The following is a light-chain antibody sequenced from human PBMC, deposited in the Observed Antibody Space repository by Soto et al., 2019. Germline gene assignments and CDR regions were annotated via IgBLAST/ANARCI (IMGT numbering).Light chain of an antibody. CDR2: GAS. Sequence: EIFLTQSPGTLSVSPGERAKLSCRASESVSDNYLAWYQQKPGQAPRLLIYGASTRTTGIPARFNGSGSGTEFTLTISSLQSEDFAVYYCLQYNKWPRTFGQGTKVDIK. J-gene: IGKJ1*01. CDR1: ESVSDN. V-gene: IGKV3-15*01. CDR3: LQYNKWPRT.